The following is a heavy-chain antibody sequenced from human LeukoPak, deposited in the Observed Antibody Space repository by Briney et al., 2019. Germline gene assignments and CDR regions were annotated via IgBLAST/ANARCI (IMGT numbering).Heavy chain of an antibody. CDR1: GGSISSYY. V-gene: IGHV4-59*01. J-gene: IGHJ4*02. CDR3: ARAVEMASFWSFDY. Sequence: SETLSLTCTVSGGSISSYYWSWIRQPPGKGLEWIGYIYYSGSTNYNPSLKSRVTISVDTSKNQFSLKLSSVTAADTAAYYCARAVEMASFWSFDYWGQGTLVTVSS. D-gene: IGHD5-24*01. CDR2: IYYSGST.